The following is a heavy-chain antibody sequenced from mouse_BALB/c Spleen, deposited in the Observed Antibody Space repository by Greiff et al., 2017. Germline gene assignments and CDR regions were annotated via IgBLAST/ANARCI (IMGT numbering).Heavy chain of an antibody. CDR2: INPSNGGT. V-gene: IGHV1S81*02. CDR3: TSDNYGSSPFAY. Sequence: QVQLQQPGAELVKPGASVKLSCKASGYTFTSYYMYWVKQRPGQGLEWIGGINPSNGGTNFNEKFKSKATLTVDKSSSTAYMQLSSLTSEDSAVYYCTSDNYGSSPFAYWGQGTLVTVSA. CDR1: GYTFTSYY. D-gene: IGHD1-1*01. J-gene: IGHJ3*01.